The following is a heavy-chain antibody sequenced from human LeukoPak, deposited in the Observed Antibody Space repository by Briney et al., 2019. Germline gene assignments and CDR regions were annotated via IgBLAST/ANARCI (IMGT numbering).Heavy chain of an antibody. Sequence: HPSETLSLTCTVSGGSISNYYWSWIRQPPGKGLEWIGYIYSDGSTNYNPSLRSRVTISVDTSKNQFSLMLSSVTAADTAVYYCARGGRSLDYWGQGTLVTVSS. CDR3: ARGGRSLDY. CDR1: GGSISNYY. CDR2: IYSDGST. J-gene: IGHJ4*02. V-gene: IGHV4-59*01.